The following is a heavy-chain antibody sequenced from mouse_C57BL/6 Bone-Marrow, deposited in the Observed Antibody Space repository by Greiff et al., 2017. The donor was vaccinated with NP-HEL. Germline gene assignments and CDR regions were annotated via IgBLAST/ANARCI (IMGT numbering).Heavy chain of an antibody. CDR1: GIDFSRYW. CDR3: ARPMYYYGSSYWYFDV. D-gene: IGHD1-1*01. J-gene: IGHJ1*03. Sequence: EVKLLESGGGLVQPGGSLKLSCAASGIDFSRYWMSWVRRAPGKGLEWIGEINPDSSTINYAPSLKDKFIISRDNAKNTLYLQMSKVRSEDTALYYCARPMYYYGSSYWYFDVWGTGTTVTVSS. V-gene: IGHV4-1*01. CDR2: INPDSSTI.